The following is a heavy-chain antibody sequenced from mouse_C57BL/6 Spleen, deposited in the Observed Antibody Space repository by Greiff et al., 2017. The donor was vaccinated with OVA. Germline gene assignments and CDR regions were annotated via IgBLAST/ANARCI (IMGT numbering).Heavy chain of an antibody. D-gene: IGHD2-4*01. J-gene: IGHJ4*01. Sequence: EVKVEESGTVLARPGASVKMSCKTSGYTFTSYWMHWVKQRPGQGLEWIGAIYPGNSDTSYNQKFKGKAKLTAVTSASTAYMELSSLTNEDSAVYYCTRCDYDGVYAMDYWGQGTSVTVSS. CDR2: IYPGNSDT. V-gene: IGHV1-5*01. CDR3: TRCDYDGVYAMDY. CDR1: GYTFTSYW.